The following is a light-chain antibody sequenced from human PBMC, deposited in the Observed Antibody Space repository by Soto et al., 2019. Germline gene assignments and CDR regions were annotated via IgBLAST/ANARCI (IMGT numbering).Light chain of an antibody. Sequence: EIVLTQSPGSLSLSPGERATLSCRASQRIRSSSLAWYQQKPGQAPRLLIYGSSSRATDIPYRFSASGSGTDFTLTISRLEPEDFAVYYCQQYDTSPWTFGHGTTVEVK. CDR2: GSS. CDR3: QQYDTSPWT. CDR1: QRIRSSS. V-gene: IGKV3-20*01. J-gene: IGKJ1*01.